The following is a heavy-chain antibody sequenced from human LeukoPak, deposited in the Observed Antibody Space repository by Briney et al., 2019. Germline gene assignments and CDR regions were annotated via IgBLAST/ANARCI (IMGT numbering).Heavy chain of an antibody. Sequence: SVKVSCKASGGTFSSHAISWVRQAPGQGPEWVGGIIPIFGTTNYAQKSQGRVTITTDESTSTGYMELRSLRSDDTAVYYCARGDSGYDYGFDNWAREPWSPSPQ. J-gene: IGHJ4*02. CDR2: IIPIFGTT. V-gene: IGHV1-69*05. CDR3: ARGDSGYDYGFDN. CDR1: GGTFSSHA. D-gene: IGHD5-12*01.